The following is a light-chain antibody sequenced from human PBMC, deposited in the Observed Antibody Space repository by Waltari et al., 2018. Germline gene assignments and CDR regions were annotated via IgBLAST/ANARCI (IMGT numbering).Light chain of an antibody. J-gene: IGLJ2*01. CDR1: RLGDKS. V-gene: IGLV3-1*01. CDR3: QAWDSSTAHVV. CDR2: QLN. Sequence: SYELTQPPSVSVSPGQTASITCPGDRLGDKSVCWYQQKPGQSPVLVIYQLNKRPPGIPERFSGSNSGNTATLTISGTQAMDEADYYCQAWDSSTAHVVFGGGTKLTVL.